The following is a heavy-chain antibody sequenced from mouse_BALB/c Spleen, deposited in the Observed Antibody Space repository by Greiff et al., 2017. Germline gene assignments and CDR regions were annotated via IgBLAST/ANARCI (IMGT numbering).Heavy chain of an antibody. CDR3: ADRFAY. CDR1: GYTFTSYW. V-gene: IGHV1S81*02. J-gene: IGHJ3*01. Sequence: QVQLQQPGAELVKPGASVKLSCKASGYTFTSYWMHWVKQRPGQGLEWIGEINPSNGRTNYNEKFKSKATLTVDKSSSTAYMQLSSLTSEDSAVYYCADRFAYWGQGTLVTVSA. CDR2: INPSNGRT.